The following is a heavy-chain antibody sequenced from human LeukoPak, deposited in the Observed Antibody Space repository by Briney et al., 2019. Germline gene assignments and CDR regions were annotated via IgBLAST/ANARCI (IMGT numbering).Heavy chain of an antibody. D-gene: IGHD5-18*01. CDR2: ISDNGVGT. V-gene: IGHV3-64*01. Sequence: SGGSLRLSCEVSGITFSTSVMHWVRQGPGKGLEYVSGISDNGVGTYYASSVKGRFTISRDNAKNSLYLQMNSLRAEDTALYYCARSRGYGYIESIDYWGQGTLVTVSS. CDR1: GITFSTSV. CDR3: ARSRGYGYIESIDY. J-gene: IGHJ4*02.